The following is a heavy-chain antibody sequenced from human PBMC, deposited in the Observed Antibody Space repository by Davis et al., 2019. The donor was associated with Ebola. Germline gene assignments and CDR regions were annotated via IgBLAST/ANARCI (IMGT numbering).Heavy chain of an antibody. D-gene: IGHD6-13*01. CDR1: GYTFTGYY. J-gene: IGHJ4*02. CDR3: AREVYSTFDY. CDR2: INPSGGST. V-gene: IGHV1-46*01. Sequence: ASVKVSCKASGYTFTGYYMHWVRQAPGQGLEWMGWINPSGGSTSYAQKFQGRVTMTRDTSTSTAYMELSSLRSEDTAVYYCAREVYSTFDYWGQGTLVTVSS.